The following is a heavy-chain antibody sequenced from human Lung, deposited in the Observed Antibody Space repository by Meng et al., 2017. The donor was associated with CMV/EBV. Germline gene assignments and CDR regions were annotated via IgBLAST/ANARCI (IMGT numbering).Heavy chain of an antibody. CDR2: IYYSGGT. CDR1: AGSISSYGSF. D-gene: IGHD3-22*01. V-gene: IGHV4-39*02. CDR3: VRYYDRSGHHYFDY. J-gene: IGHJ4*02. Sequence: SETLSLTCSVSAGSISSYGSFWGWIRQPPGKGLEWIGMIYYSGGTHYNPSLKSRVIVSVDTSKKNFSLKLSSVTASDTAVYYCVRYYDRSGHHYFDYWGQGSXVTVYS.